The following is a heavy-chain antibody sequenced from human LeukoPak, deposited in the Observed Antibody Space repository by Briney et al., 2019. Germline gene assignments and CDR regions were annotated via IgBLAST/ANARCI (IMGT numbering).Heavy chain of an antibody. J-gene: IGHJ4*02. CDR2: ISAYNGNT. V-gene: IGHV1-18*04. Sequence: ASVKVSCKASGYTFTSYGISWVRQPPGQGLEWMGWISAYNGNTNHAQKLQGRVTMTTDTSTSTAYMELRSLRSDDTAVYYCARDSGRDIVVVPASFDYWGQGTLVTVSS. D-gene: IGHD2-2*01. CDR3: ARDSGRDIVVVPASFDY. CDR1: GYTFTSYG.